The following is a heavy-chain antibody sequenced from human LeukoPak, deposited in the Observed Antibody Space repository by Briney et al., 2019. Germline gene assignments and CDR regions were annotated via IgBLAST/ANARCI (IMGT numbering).Heavy chain of an antibody. V-gene: IGHV4-4*07. CDR3: ARAEVLRYFVPPYYYMDV. D-gene: IGHD3-9*01. CDR2: IYSSRSI. Sequence: PSGTLSLTCTVSGYSISNGYYWSWIRQPAGKGLGWIGRIYSSRSIYNPSLKSRVTMSVDTSKNQFSLKLSSVTAADTAVYYCARAEVLRYFVPPYYYMDVWGKGTTVTVSS. CDR1: GYSISNGYY. J-gene: IGHJ6*03.